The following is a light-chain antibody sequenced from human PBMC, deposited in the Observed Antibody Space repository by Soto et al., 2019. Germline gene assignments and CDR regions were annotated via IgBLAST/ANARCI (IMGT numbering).Light chain of an antibody. Sequence: QSVLTQPPSASGTPGQRVTLSCSGGSSNIGSNSVTWYQQLPGTAPKLLIYHTNQRPSGVSDRFSGSKSGTSASLAISGLQSEEEADYYCATWGDSLNGWVFGGGTKLTVL. V-gene: IGLV1-44*01. CDR2: HTN. CDR1: SSNIGSNS. J-gene: IGLJ3*02. CDR3: ATWGDSLNGWV.